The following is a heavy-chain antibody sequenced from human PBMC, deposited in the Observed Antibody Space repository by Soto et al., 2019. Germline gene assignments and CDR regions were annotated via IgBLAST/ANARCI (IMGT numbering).Heavy chain of an antibody. CDR2: VHYSGRA. V-gene: IGHV4-31*03. D-gene: IGHD2-21*01. CDR1: GVSITSGAYY. Sequence: QVQLQESGPGLVKPSQTLSLSCNVSGVSITSGAYYCTWIRQLPGKGLEWIGYVHYSGRAYYNPSLKSRVTNALDASKNEFSLRLTSLTAADTALYYCARPLNPGIRVSYFFQYWGQGTLVTVSS. J-gene: IGHJ4*02. CDR3: ARPLNPGIRVSYFFQY.